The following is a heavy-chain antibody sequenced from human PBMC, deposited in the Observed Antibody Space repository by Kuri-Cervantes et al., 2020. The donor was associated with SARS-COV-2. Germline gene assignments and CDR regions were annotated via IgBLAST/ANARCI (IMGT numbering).Heavy chain of an antibody. CDR2: IIPIFGTA. V-gene: IGHV1-69*13. J-gene: IGHJ6*02. Sequence: SVKVSCKASGGTFSSYAISWVRQAPGQGLEGMGGIIPIFGTADYAQKFQDRVTITADEPTNTAYMELSSLRSEDTAVYYCAGRRDGARNENFYAMDVWGQGTTVTVSS. CDR1: GGTFSSYA. D-gene: IGHD1-14*01. CDR3: AGRRDGARNENFYAMDV.